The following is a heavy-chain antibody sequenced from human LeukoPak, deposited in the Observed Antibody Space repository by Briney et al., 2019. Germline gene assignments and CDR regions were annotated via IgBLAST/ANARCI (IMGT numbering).Heavy chain of an antibody. J-gene: IGHJ4*02. CDR2: IYSGGST. D-gene: IGHD4-17*01. CDR3: ARDQRGTTVTTGGDY. Sequence: PGGSLRLSCAASGFTVSSNYMSWVRQAPGKGLEWGSVIYSGGSTYYADSVKGRFTISRDNSKNTLYLQMNSLRAEDTAVYYCARDQRGTTVTTGGDYWGQGTLVTVSS. V-gene: IGHV3-53*01. CDR1: GFTVSSNY.